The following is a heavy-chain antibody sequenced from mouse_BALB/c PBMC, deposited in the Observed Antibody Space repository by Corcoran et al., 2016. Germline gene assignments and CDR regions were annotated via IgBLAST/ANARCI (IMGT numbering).Heavy chain of an antibody. CDR2: ISYDGSN. V-gene: IGHV3-6*02. J-gene: IGHJ2*01. CDR3: ARDRDFDY. Sequence: DVQLQESGPGLVKPSQSLSLTCSVTGYSIPSGYYWNWIRQFPGNKLEWMGYISYDGSNNYNPSLKNRISITRDTSKNQFFLKLNSVTTEDTATYYCARDRDFDYWGQGTTLTVSS. CDR1: GYSIPSGYY.